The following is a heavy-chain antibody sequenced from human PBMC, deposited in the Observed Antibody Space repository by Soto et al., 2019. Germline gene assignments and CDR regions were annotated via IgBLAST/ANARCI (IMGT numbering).Heavy chain of an antibody. CDR3: ARTSIFGVVLNAFDI. CDR2: ISYSGNT. CDR1: GGSFSGGGYY. D-gene: IGHD3-3*01. Sequence: SETLSLTCTVSGGSFSGGGYYWSWIRQHPGKGLEWMGYISYSGNTKYKPSLQSRITISVDTSENQFSLRLTSVTAADAAIYFCARTSIFGVVLNAFDIWGQGTLVTVSS. J-gene: IGHJ3*02. V-gene: IGHV4-31*03.